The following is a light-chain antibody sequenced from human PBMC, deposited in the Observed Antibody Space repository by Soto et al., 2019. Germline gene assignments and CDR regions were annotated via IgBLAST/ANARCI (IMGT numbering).Light chain of an antibody. CDR1: QSLLHSNGYNY. J-gene: IGKJ1*01. CDR3: QQYNSHWT. V-gene: IGKV1-5*01. CDR2: DAS. Sequence: MTQSPLSLPVTPGEPASISCRSSQSLLHSNGYNYLAWYQQKPGKAPNLLIYDASSLQSGVPSRFSGIGSGTEFTLTISSLQPDDFATYYCQQYNSHWTFGQGTKVDIK.